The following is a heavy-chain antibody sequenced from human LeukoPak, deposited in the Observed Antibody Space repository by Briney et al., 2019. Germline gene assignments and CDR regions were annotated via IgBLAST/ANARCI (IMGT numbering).Heavy chain of an antibody. CDR2: IWHDASHT. D-gene: IGHD3-10*01. J-gene: IGHJ4*02. CDR3: AREIFGSGSYPVY. Sequence: ARSLRLSCAASGCSFSTYARHWVRQAPGKGLEWVALIWHDASHTFYTDSVKGRFKISSDYSSTTVCLHRNCVGGEDRAVYYCAREIFGSGSYPVYWGEGTLVTVSS. V-gene: IGHV3-33*01. CDR1: GCSFSTYA.